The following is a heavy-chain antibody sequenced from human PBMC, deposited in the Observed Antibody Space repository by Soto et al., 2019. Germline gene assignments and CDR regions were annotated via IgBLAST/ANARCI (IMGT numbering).Heavy chain of an antibody. J-gene: IGHJ4*02. D-gene: IGHD5-12*01. CDR3: PKKRGGYSGYEM. Sequence: EVQLLESGGGLVQPGGSLRLSCAASGFTFGTNGMSWVRQGPGKGLEWVSAISGSGGGTYYADSVKGRFTISRDNSKNAVLLQMSGLRVEDTAVYYCPKKRGGYSGYEMWGQGTLVTVS. V-gene: IGHV3-23*01. CDR2: ISGSGGGT. CDR1: GFTFGTNG.